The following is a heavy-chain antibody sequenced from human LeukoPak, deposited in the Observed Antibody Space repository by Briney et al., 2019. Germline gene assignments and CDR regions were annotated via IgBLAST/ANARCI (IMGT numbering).Heavy chain of an antibody. CDR1: GGSISSYY. CDR3: ARGQGTVTTH. J-gene: IGHJ4*02. V-gene: IGHV4-34*01. Sequence: SETLSLTCTVSGGSISSYYWTWIRQPPGKGLEWIGEINHSGSTNYNPSLKSRVTISVDTSKNQFSLKLSSVTAADTAVYYCARGQGTVTTHWGQGTLVTVSS. D-gene: IGHD4-17*01. CDR2: INHSGST.